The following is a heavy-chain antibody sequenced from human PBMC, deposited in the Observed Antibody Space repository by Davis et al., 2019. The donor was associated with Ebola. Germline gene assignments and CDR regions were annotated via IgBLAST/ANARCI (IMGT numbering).Heavy chain of an antibody. CDR3: ATTLHSGYDAFDY. J-gene: IGHJ4*02. D-gene: IGHD5-12*01. Sequence: AASVKVSCKASRGTFSRYSISWVRQAPGQGLEWMGRFIPILGIANYAQESQGRVTITADRSTSTDYMELSSLRSEDAAVYYCATTLHSGYDAFDYWGQGTLVTVSS. CDR2: FIPILGIA. CDR1: RGTFSRYS. V-gene: IGHV1-69*02.